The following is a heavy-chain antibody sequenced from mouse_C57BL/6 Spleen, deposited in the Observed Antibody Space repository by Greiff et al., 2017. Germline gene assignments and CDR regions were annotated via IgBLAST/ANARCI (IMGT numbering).Heavy chain of an antibody. CDR3: ARPEAIYYYGSSFAY. CDR1: GYAFSSYW. CDR2: IYPGDGDT. V-gene: IGHV1-80*01. Sequence: VQLQESGAELVKPGASVKISCKASGYAFSSYWMNWVKQRPGKGLEWIGQIYPGDGDTNYNGKFKGKATLTADKSSSTAYMQLSSLTSEDSAVYFCARPEAIYYYGSSFAYWGQGTLVTVSA. D-gene: IGHD1-1*01. J-gene: IGHJ3*01.